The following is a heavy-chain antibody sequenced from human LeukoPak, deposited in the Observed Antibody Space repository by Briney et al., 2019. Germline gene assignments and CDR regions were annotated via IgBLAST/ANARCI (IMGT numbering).Heavy chain of an antibody. CDR2: FDPEDGET. Sequence: ASVKVSCKVSGYTLTELSMHWVRQAPGKGLEWMGGFDPEDGETIYAQKFQGRVTMTEDTSTDTAYMELSSLRSEDTAVHYCATYSSGWSHFDYWGQGTLVTVSS. D-gene: IGHD6-19*01. J-gene: IGHJ4*02. V-gene: IGHV1-24*01. CDR1: GYTLTELS. CDR3: ATYSSGWSHFDY.